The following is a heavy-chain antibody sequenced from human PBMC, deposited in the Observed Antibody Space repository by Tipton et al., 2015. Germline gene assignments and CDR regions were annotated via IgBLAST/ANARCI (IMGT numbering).Heavy chain of an antibody. J-gene: IGHJ4*02. CDR3: ARATGRCTGDGCGSTSFSSFDN. Sequence: TLSLTCTVSGGSVSSSSYYWGWIRQPPGKGLECIGNIHYSGSTYYYNPSLKSRATISVDTSRNHFSLKLTSVTAADTAVYYCARATGRCTGDGCGSTSFSSFDNWGQGTLVTVSS. D-gene: IGHD2-8*02. CDR2: IHYSGSTY. CDR1: GGSVSSSSYY. V-gene: IGHV4-39*02.